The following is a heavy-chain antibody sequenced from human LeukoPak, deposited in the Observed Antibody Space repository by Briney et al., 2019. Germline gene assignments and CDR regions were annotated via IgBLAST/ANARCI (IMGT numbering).Heavy chain of an antibody. CDR1: GFTFSSYW. D-gene: IGHD6-13*01. Sequence: GGSLRLSCAASGFTFSSYWMNWVRQAPGKGLEWVSSISSSSSYIYYADSVKGRFTISRDNAKNSLYLQMNSLRAEDTAVYYCAVIAAAGGINFDYWGQGTLVTVSS. V-gene: IGHV3-21*01. CDR3: AVIAAAGGINFDY. J-gene: IGHJ4*02. CDR2: ISSSSSYI.